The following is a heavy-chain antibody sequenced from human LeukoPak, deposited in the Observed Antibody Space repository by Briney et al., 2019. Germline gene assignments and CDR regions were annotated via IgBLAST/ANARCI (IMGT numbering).Heavy chain of an antibody. CDR3: ARHLGNYYRNWFDP. Sequence: SETLSLTCTVSGASISNYYWSWIRQPAGKGLEWIGRIYISGSTDYNPSLKSRVTLSVDTSENQFSLKLSSVTAADTAVYYCARHLGNYYRNWFDPWGQGTLVTVSS. CDR2: IYISGST. CDR1: GASISNYY. J-gene: IGHJ5*02. D-gene: IGHD1-26*01. V-gene: IGHV4-4*07.